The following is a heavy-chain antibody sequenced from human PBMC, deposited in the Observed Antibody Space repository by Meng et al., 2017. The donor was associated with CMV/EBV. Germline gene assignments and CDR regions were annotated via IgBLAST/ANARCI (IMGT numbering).Heavy chain of an antibody. CDR2: ISYDGSNK. J-gene: IGHJ4*02. D-gene: IGHD1-26*01. Sequence: VQLVESGXGVVQPGRSRRLSCAASGFTFSSYAMHWVRQAPGKGLEWVAVISYDGSNKYYADSVKGRFTISRDNSKNTLYLQMSSLRAEDTAVYYCAKDRRSISSSIDYWGQGTLVTVSS. V-gene: IGHV3-30-3*01. CDR3: AKDRRSISSSIDY. CDR1: GFTFSSYA.